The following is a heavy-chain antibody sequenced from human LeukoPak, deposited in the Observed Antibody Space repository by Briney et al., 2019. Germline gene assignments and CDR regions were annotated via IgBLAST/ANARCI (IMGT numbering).Heavy chain of an antibody. Sequence: QPGGSLRLSCAASGFTFSSYSMNWVRQAPGKGLEWVSYISSSSSTIYYADSVKGRFTISRDNAKNSLYLQMNSLRAEDTAVYYCAKGSYYDSSGSFYFDYWGQGTLVTVSS. J-gene: IGHJ4*02. CDR1: GFTFSSYS. CDR3: AKGSYYDSSGSFYFDY. CDR2: ISSSSSTI. V-gene: IGHV3-48*01. D-gene: IGHD3-22*01.